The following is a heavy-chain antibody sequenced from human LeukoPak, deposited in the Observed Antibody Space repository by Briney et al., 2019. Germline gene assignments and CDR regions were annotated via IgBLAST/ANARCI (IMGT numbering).Heavy chain of an antibody. CDR1: GFPFSSYG. D-gene: IGHD3-10*01. CDR2: IWYDGSNR. V-gene: IGHV3-33*01. J-gene: IGHJ4*02. CDR3: VGLGTNYYGLR. Sequence: GGSLRLSCAASGFPFSSYGMHWVRQAPGKGLERVAVIWYDGSNRYYADSVKGRFTISRDNSKNTLYLEMNSLRAEDTAVYYCVGLGTNYYGLRWGQGTLVTVSS.